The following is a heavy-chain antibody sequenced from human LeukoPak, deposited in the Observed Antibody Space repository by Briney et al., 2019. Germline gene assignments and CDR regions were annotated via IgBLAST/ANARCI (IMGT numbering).Heavy chain of an antibody. V-gene: IGHV4-39*01. CDR1: GGSMSSSNYY. D-gene: IGHD3-10*01. CDR2: IYYSGST. CDR3: ARNVYMVRGVTRLNWFDP. J-gene: IGHJ5*02. Sequence: SETLSLTCTVAGGSMSSSNYYWGWIRQPPGKGLEWIGSIYYSGSTHYNPSLKSRVTISVDTSKKQFFLKLSSVTAADTAVYYCARNVYMVRGVTRLNWFDPWGQGTLVTVSS.